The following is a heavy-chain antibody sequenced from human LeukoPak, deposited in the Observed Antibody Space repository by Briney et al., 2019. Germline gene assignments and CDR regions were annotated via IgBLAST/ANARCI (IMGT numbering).Heavy chain of an antibody. D-gene: IGHD3-22*01. CDR1: GFTFSSYA. CDR2: ISGSGGST. CDR3: AKDLGSYDSSGYHSHP. Sequence: GGSLRLSCAASGFTFSSYAMSWVRQAPGKGLERVSAISGSGGSTYYADSVKGRFTISRDNSKNTLYLQMNSLRAEDTAVYYCAKDLGSYDSSGYHSHPWGQGTLVTVSS. V-gene: IGHV3-23*01. J-gene: IGHJ5*02.